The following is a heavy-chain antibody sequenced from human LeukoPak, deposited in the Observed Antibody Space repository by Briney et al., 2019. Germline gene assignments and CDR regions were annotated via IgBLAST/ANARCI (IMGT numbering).Heavy chain of an antibody. Sequence: GGSLRLSCAASGFTVSSNYMSWVRQAPGKGLEWVSVIYSGGSTYYADSVKGRFTISRDNAKNSLYLQMNSLRAEDTVVYYCATIPGIAAAGAPWFDYWGQGTLVTVSS. CDR1: GFTVSSNY. CDR2: IYSGGST. J-gene: IGHJ4*02. CDR3: ATIPGIAAAGAPWFDY. V-gene: IGHV3-53*01. D-gene: IGHD6-13*01.